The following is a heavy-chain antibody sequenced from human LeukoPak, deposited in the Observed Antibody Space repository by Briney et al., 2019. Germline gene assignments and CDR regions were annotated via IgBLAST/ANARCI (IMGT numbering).Heavy chain of an antibody. D-gene: IGHD6-19*01. V-gene: IGHV3-23*01. CDR3: AKDPPYSSGWCPYFDF. Sequence: QTGGSLRLSCAASGFTFSTYAMSWVRQAPGKGLEWVSSIKGSGGNTYYADSVKGRFTISRDNSKNTLYLQMNSLRAEDTAVYYCAKDPPYSSGWCPYFDFWGQGTLVTVSS. CDR1: GFTFSTYA. CDR2: IKGSGGNT. J-gene: IGHJ4*02.